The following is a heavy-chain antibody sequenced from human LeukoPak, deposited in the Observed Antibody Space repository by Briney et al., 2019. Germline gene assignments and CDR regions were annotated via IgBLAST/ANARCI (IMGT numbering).Heavy chain of an antibody. CDR1: GDPISSGNYY. CDR2: IYSSGST. J-gene: IGHJ2*01. Sequence: SETLSLTCTVFGDPISSGNYYWTWIRQHPGKGLEWIGYIYSSGSTYYNPSLKSRVTISQDTSKNQFSLKLSSVTAADTAVYYCAKDPEANWGSWYFDLWGRGTLVTVSS. V-gene: IGHV4-31*03. D-gene: IGHD7-27*01. CDR3: AKDPEANWGSWYFDL.